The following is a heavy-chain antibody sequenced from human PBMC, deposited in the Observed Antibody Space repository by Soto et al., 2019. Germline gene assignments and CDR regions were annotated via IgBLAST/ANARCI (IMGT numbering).Heavy chain of an antibody. J-gene: IGHJ4*02. Sequence: PSETLSLTCAVSGASINTAGYSWTWLRQPPGKGLEWIGYMYHSGATTYNPSLQSRVTISGDGSKNQFSLRLTSVTAADTATYYCARVYDSSGYFIDSWGPGTLVTVSS. CDR2: MYHSGAT. D-gene: IGHD3-22*01. V-gene: IGHV4-30-2*01. CDR3: ARVYDSSGYFIDS. CDR1: GASINTAGYS.